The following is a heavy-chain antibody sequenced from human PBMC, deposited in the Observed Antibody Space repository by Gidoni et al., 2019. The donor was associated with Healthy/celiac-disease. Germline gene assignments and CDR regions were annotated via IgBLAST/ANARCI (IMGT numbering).Heavy chain of an antibody. V-gene: IGHV3-30-3*01. CDR3: ARGGELLRGAWFDY. Sequence: QVQLVESGGGVVQPGRSLRLSCAASGFPFRSYAMHWVRQAPGKGREWVAVISYDGSNKYYADSVKGRFTISRDNSKNTLYLQMNSLRAEDTAVYYCARGGELLRGAWFDYWGQGNLVTVSS. CDR1: GFPFRSYA. CDR2: ISYDGSNK. J-gene: IGHJ4*02. D-gene: IGHD1-26*01.